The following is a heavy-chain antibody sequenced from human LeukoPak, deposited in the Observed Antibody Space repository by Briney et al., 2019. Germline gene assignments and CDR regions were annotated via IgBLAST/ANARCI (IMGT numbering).Heavy chain of an antibody. CDR1: GFTFSDYY. CDR2: ISSSGSTI. D-gene: IGHD2-2*01. V-gene: IGHV3-11*01. Sequence: PGGSLRLSCAASGFTFSDYYMSWIRQAPGKGLEWVSYISSSGSTIYYADSVKGRFTISRGNAKNSLYLQMNSLRAEDTAVYYCARAGLDIVVVPAATGFDYWGQGTLVTVSS. CDR3: ARAGLDIVVVPAATGFDY. J-gene: IGHJ4*02.